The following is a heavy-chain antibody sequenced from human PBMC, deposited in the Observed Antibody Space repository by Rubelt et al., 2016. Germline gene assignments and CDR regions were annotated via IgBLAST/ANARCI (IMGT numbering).Heavy chain of an antibody. CDR3: ARGRDYGDY. Sequence: SSYVLHWVRQAPGKGLERVAVISSNGNIKYYADSVKGRFTISRDNSKNTLYLQMNSLRVEDTAVYYCARGRDYGDYWGQGTLVTVSS. J-gene: IGHJ4*02. CDR2: ISSNGNIK. V-gene: IGHV3-30*04. CDR1: SSYV.